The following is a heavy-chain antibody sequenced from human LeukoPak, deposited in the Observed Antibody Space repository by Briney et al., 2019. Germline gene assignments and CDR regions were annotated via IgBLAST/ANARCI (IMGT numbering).Heavy chain of an antibody. V-gene: IGHV3-48*03. J-gene: IGHJ4*02. Sequence: QPGGSLRLSCEASGFTFSTYEMNRVRQAPGKGLEWVSYISSSGSTLYYADSVKGRFTISRDNAKSSLYLQMNSLRAEDTAVYYCARGHISAAGNFDYWGQGTLVTVSS. D-gene: IGHD6-13*01. CDR2: ISSSGSTL. CDR1: GFTFSTYE. CDR3: ARGHISAAGNFDY.